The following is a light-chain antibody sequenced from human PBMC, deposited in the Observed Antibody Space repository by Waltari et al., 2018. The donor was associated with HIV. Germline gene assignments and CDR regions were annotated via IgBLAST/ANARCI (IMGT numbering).Light chain of an antibody. CDR1: SSNIGRNT. CDR3: ATWDDSLNGRV. V-gene: IGLV1-44*01. J-gene: IGLJ3*02. Sequence: QSMLTQPPSASGTPGQRVTISCSGSSSNIGRNTVNWYQQLPGTAPKLLIYSSNHRPSGVPDRFAGSKSGTSASLAISGLQSEDEADYSCATWDDSLNGRVFGGGTKLTVL. CDR2: SSN.